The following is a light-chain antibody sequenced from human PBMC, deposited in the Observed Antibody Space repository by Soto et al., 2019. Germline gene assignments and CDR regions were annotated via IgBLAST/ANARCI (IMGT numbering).Light chain of an antibody. CDR2: DAF. CDR1: QSVSTSY. Sequence: QTPGTRSCFAVGGGTVSCRASQSVSTSYVAWYQQKFGQAHRLLIYDAFSRAIGIQDRFSARGSATDFTLPISRLEPEDSVVYYCQPYKTFGQGTKVDIK. CDR3: QPYKT. V-gene: IGKV3-20*01. J-gene: IGKJ1*01.